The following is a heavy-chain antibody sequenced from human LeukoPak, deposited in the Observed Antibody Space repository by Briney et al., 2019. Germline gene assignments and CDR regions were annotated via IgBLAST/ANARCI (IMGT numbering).Heavy chain of an antibody. V-gene: IGHV3-30*02. CDR1: GFTFSSYG. D-gene: IGHD6-13*01. J-gene: IGHJ4*02. Sequence: GGSLRLSCAASGFTFSSYGMHWVRQAPGKGLEWVTFIRYDGSNKYYADSVKGRFTISRDNSKNTLDLHMNSLRAEDTAVYYCARDSRGAAAGNPHFDYWGQGTLVTVSS. CDR2: IRYDGSNK. CDR3: ARDSRGAAAGNPHFDY.